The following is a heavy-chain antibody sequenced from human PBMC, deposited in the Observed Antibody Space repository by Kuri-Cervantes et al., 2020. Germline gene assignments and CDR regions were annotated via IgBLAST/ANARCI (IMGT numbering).Heavy chain of an antibody. CDR3: AREGAITMLDFNPRYYYYYYGMDV. Sequence: ASVKVSCKASGYTFTSYGISWVRQAPGQGLEWMGWISAYNGNTNYAQKLQGRVTMTTDTSTSTAYMELRSLRSEDTAVYYCAREGAITMLDFNPRYYYYYYGMDVWGQGTTVTVSS. CDR1: GYTFTSYG. V-gene: IGHV1-18*01. D-gene: IGHD3-10*02. J-gene: IGHJ6*02. CDR2: ISAYNGNT.